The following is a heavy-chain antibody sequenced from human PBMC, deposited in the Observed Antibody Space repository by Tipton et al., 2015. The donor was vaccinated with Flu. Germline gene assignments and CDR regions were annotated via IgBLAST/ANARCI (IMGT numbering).Heavy chain of an antibody. CDR2: IYYSGST. CDR1: GGSISSSSYY. J-gene: IGHJ6*02. CDR3: ARVTGPPYYYGMDV. Sequence: TLSLTCTVSGGSISSSSYYWGWIRQPPGKGLEWIGSIYYSGSTYYNPPLKSRVTISVDTSKNQFSLKLSSVTAADTAVYYCARVTGPPYYYGMDVWGQGTTVTVSS. V-gene: IGHV4-39*07.